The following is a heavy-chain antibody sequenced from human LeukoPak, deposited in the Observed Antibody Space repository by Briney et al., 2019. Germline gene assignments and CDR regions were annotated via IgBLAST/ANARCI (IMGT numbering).Heavy chain of an antibody. CDR1: GYIFTNYD. CDR2: MNPNSANT. CDR3: ARVNCSSTSCRSKFLDY. D-gene: IGHD2-2*01. V-gene: IGHV1-8*01. Sequence: ASVKVSCKASGYIFTNYDINWVRQATGQGLEWMGWMNPNSANTGYAQKFQGRVTMTRNTSISTAYMELSSLRSEDTAVYYCARVNCSSTSCRSKFLDYWGQGTLVTVSS. J-gene: IGHJ4*02.